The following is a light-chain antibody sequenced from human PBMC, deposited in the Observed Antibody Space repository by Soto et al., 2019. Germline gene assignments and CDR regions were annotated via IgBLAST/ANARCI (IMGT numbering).Light chain of an antibody. CDR1: QSISSW. CDR2: DAS. V-gene: IGKV1-5*01. Sequence: DIQMTQSPSTLSASVGDRVTITCRASQSISSWLAWYQQKPGKAPKLLIYDASSLESGVPSRFSGSGSGTEFTLTISSLQPDDFASYYCQQYNSYPLTFGQGTKVEIK. J-gene: IGKJ1*01. CDR3: QQYNSYPLT.